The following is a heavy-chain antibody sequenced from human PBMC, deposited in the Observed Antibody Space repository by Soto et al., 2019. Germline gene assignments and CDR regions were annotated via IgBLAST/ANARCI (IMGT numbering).Heavy chain of an antibody. Sequence: PSETLSLTCAVYCGSFSGYYWSWIRQPPGKGLEWIGEINHSGSTNYNPSLKSRVTISVDTSKNQFSLKLSSVTAADTAVYYCARAIFGVVTLNWFDPWGQGTLVTSPQ. CDR3: ARAIFGVVTLNWFDP. V-gene: IGHV4-34*01. CDR1: CGSFSGYY. D-gene: IGHD3-3*01. J-gene: IGHJ5*02. CDR2: INHSGST.